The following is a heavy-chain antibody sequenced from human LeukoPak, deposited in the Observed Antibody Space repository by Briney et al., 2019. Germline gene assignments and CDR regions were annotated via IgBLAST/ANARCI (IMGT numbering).Heavy chain of an antibody. CDR1: GGSISSYY. Sequence: TSETLSLTCTVSGGSISSYYWSWIRQPPGKGLEWIGYIYYSGSTNYNPSLKSRVTISVDTSKNQFSLKLSSVTAADTAVHYCARAPRGLTPKSRFDYWGQGTLVTVSS. J-gene: IGHJ4*02. CDR3: ARAPRGLTPKSRFDY. D-gene: IGHD3-10*01. CDR2: IYYSGST. V-gene: IGHV4-59*12.